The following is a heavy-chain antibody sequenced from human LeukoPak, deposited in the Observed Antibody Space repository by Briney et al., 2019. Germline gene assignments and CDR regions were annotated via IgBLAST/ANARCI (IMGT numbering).Heavy chain of an antibody. CDR3: ARERDYRLSTPHSWFDP. Sequence: ASVKVSCKASGGTFSSYAISWVRQAPGQGLEWMGGIIPIFGTANYAQKFQGRVTITTDEPTSTAYMELSSLRSEDTAVYYCARERDYRLSTPHSWFDPWGQGTLVTVSS. D-gene: IGHD3-16*02. J-gene: IGHJ5*02. CDR2: IIPIFGTA. CDR1: GGTFSSYA. V-gene: IGHV1-69*05.